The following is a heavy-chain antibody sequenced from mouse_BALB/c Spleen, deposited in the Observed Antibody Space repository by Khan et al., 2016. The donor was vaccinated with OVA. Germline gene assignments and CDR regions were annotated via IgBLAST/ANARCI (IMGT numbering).Heavy chain of an antibody. CDR3: ATIAYYDVSD. V-gene: IGHV14-3*02. J-gene: IGHJ3*01. D-gene: IGHD2-4*01. Sequence: VQLQQSGAELVKPGASVKLSCTTSGFNIKDTYIHWVKQRPEQGLVWIGRIDPANGYTKFDPRFRGKATITTDTSSNTSYLQLSSLTSEDTAVYYCATIAYYDVSDWGEGTLVTVSS. CDR1: GFNIKDTY. CDR2: IDPANGYT.